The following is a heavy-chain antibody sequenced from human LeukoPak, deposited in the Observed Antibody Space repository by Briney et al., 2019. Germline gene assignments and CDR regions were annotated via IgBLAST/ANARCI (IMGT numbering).Heavy chain of an antibody. CDR3: ARQPNIVVVDNWFDP. V-gene: IGHV4-39*07. CDR2: IYYGGSA. CDR1: GGSITSSGFY. D-gene: IGHD2-15*01. J-gene: IGHJ5*02. Sequence: PSDTLSLTCTVSGGSITSSGFYWGWIRQPPGKGQEWIGNIYYGGSAYYNPSLKSRVTISVDTSKNQFSLKLSSVTAADTAVYYCARQPNIVVVDNWFDPWGQGTLVAVSS.